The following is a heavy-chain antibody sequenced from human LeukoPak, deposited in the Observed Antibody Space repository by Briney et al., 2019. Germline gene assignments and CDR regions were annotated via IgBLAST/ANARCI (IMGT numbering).Heavy chain of an antibody. Sequence: GGSLRLSCAASGFTFSSYAMHWVRQAPGKGLEWVSSISSSSSYIYYADSVKGRFTISRDNAKNSPYLQMNSLRAEDTAVYYCARSIPINWFDPWGQGTLVTVSS. CDR2: ISSSSSYI. CDR1: GFTFSSYA. J-gene: IGHJ5*02. V-gene: IGHV3-21*01. CDR3: ARSIPINWFDP. D-gene: IGHD3-3*01.